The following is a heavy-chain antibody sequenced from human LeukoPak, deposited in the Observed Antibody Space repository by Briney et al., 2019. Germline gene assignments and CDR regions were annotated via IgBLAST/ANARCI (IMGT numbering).Heavy chain of an antibody. Sequence: SETLSLTCTVSGGSISSGDYYWSWIRQPPGKGLEWIGYIYYSGSTYYNPSLKSRVTISVDTSKNQFSLKLSSVTAADTAVYYCARARQQLGWFDPWGQGTLVTVSS. CDR3: ARARQQLGWFDP. CDR2: IYYSGST. V-gene: IGHV4-30-4*01. J-gene: IGHJ5*02. D-gene: IGHD6-13*01. CDR1: GGSISSGDYY.